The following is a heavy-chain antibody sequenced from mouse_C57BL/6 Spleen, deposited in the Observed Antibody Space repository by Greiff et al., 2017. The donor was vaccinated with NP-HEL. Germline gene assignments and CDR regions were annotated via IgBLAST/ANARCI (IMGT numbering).Heavy chain of an antibody. CDR2: IDPSDSYT. Sequence: QVQLQQPGAELVKPGASVKLSCKASGYTFTSYWMQWVKQRPGQGLEWIGEIDPSDSYTNYNQKFKGKATLTVDTSSSTAYMQRSSLTSEDSAVYYCARSVPSIYYGNHPDYWGQGTTLTVSS. CDR3: ARSVPSIYYGNHPDY. V-gene: IGHV1-50*01. CDR1: GYTFTSYW. D-gene: IGHD2-1*01. J-gene: IGHJ2*01.